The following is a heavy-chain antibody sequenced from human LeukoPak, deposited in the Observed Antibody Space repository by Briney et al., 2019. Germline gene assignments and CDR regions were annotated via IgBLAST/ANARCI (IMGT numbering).Heavy chain of an antibody. D-gene: IGHD1-1*01. CDR1: GYTFTSYG. CDR3: ARVPGFHWRFDY. J-gene: IGHJ4*02. V-gene: IGHV1-2*07. Sequence: GASVKVSCKASGYTFTSYGISWVRQAPGQGLEWMGWINPNSGGTNYAHKFQGRVTMTRDTSISTAYMELSRLRSDDTAVYYCARVPGFHWRFDYWGQGTLVTASS. CDR2: INPNSGGT.